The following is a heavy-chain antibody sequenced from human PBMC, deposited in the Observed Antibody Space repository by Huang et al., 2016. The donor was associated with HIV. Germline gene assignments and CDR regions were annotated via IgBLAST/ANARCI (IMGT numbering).Heavy chain of an antibody. Sequence: QGQLVESGGGVVRPGGSLRLSCAASGFSFSNYAMHWVRQAVGKRGEWVTFISNDGTTTYYANAVKGRFTISRDNFKNTLYLQMNRLRGDDTAVYYCTREYTVAGAFDIWGQGTMVTVSS. CDR3: TREYTVAGAFDI. V-gene: IGHV3-30-3*01. D-gene: IGHD5-12*01. CDR1: GFSFSNYA. J-gene: IGHJ3*02. CDR2: ISNDGTTT.